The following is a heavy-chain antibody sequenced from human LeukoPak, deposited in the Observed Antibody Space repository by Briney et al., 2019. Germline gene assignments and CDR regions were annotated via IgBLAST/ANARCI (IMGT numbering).Heavy chain of an antibody. V-gene: IGHV1-8*01. J-gene: IGHJ3*02. CDR2: MNPNSGNT. Sequence: ASVKVSCKASGYTFTSYDINWVGQAAGQGREWMGWMNPNSGNTGYAQKFQGRVTMTRNTSISTAYMEPSSLRSEDTAVYYCARGPELWSNAFDIWGQGTMVTVSS. CDR3: ARGPELWSNAFDI. D-gene: IGHD5-18*01. CDR1: GYTFTSYD.